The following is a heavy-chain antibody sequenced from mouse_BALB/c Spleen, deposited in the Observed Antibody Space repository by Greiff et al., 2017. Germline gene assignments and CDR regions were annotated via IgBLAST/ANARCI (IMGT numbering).Heavy chain of an antibody. V-gene: IGHV5-17*02. D-gene: IGHD4-1*01. CDR2: ISSGSSTI. CDR1: GFTFSSFG. CDR3: ARKQGTGVDY. Sequence: EVQLVESGGGLVQPGGSRKLSCAASGFTFSSFGMHWVRQAPEKGLEWVAYISSGSSTIYYADTVKGRFTISRDNPKNTLFLQMTSLRSEDTAMYYCARKQGTGVDYWGQGTTLTVSS. J-gene: IGHJ2*01.